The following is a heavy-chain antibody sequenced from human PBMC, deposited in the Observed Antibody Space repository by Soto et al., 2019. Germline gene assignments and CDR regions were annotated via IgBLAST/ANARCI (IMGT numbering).Heavy chain of an antibody. Sequence: GGSLRLSCAASGFTFSSYGMHWVRQAPGKGLEWVAVIWYDGSNKYYADSVKGRFTISRDNSKNTLYLQMNSLRAEDTAVYYCARERMGERYYYYGMDVWGQGTTVTVSS. CDR2: IWYDGSNK. J-gene: IGHJ6*02. V-gene: IGHV3-33*01. CDR1: GFTFSSYG. D-gene: IGHD3-16*01. CDR3: ARERMGERYYYYGMDV.